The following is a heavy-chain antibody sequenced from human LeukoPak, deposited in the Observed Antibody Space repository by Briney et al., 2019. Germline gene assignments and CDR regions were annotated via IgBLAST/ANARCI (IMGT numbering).Heavy chain of an antibody. V-gene: IGHV3-21*01. Sequence: PGGSLRLSCAASGFTFSSYSMNWVRQAPGKGLEWVSSISSSSSYIYYADSVKGRFTISRDNAKNSLYLQMNSLRAEDTAVYYCARDVHSSGYVYYYYGMDVWGQGTTVTVSS. J-gene: IGHJ6*02. CDR1: GFTFSSYS. D-gene: IGHD3-22*01. CDR2: ISSSSSYI. CDR3: ARDVHSSGYVYYYYGMDV.